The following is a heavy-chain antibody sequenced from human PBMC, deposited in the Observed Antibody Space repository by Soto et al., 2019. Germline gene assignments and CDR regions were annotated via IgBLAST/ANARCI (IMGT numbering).Heavy chain of an antibody. CDR1: GFTFEDYA. CDR2: ISWNSGNI. D-gene: IGHD3-22*01. J-gene: IGHJ4*02. CDR3: AKMVTWDSSGYYQGGFDC. Sequence: EMHLVESGGGLVQPGRSLTISCAASGFTFEDYAMHWVRQTPGKGLEWVSGISWNSGNIIYADSVKGRFTISRDNAKNFPYLKMNSLRPEDTALYYCAKMVTWDSSGYYQGGFDCWGQGTLVTVSS. V-gene: IGHV3-9*01.